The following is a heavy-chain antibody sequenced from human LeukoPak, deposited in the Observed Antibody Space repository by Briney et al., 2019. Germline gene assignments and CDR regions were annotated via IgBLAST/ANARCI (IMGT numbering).Heavy chain of an antibody. V-gene: IGHV3-33*06. J-gene: IGHJ4*02. CDR2: IWYDGSNK. Sequence: PGGSLRLSCAASGFTFSSYGMHWVRQAPGKGLEWVAVIWYDGSNKYYADSVKGRSTISRDNSKNTLYLQMNSLRAEDTAVYYCAKDKGYSSGWPFDYWGQGTLVTVSS. CDR1: GFTFSSYG. D-gene: IGHD6-19*01. CDR3: AKDKGYSSGWPFDY.